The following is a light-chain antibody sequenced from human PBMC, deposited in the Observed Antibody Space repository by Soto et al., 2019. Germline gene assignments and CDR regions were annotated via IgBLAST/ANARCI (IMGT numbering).Light chain of an antibody. CDR3: QQYNKWPLFT. CDR2: GGS. Sequence: EIVMTQSPDILSVSPGERATLSCRASQSISSNLAWYQQRPGQSPRLLIYGGSTRATGIPARFSGSGSGTDFTLTITNLQSEDFEIYYCQQYNKWPLFTFGPGTRVDIK. J-gene: IGKJ3*01. CDR1: QSISSN. V-gene: IGKV3-15*01.